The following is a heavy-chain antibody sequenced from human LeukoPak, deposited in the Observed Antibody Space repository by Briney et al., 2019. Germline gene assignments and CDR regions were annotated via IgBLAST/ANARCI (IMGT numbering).Heavy chain of an antibody. CDR2: IYYSGST. J-gene: IGHJ5*02. V-gene: IGHV4-59*01. CDR3: ARTPTVTTPRLNWFDP. CDR1: GGSISSYY. Sequence: SETLSVTCTVSGGSISSYYWSWIRQPPGKGLEWIGYIYYSGSTNYNPSLKSRVTISVDTSKNQFSLKLSSVTAADTAVYYCARTPTVTTPRLNWFDPWGQGTLVTVSS. D-gene: IGHD4-17*01.